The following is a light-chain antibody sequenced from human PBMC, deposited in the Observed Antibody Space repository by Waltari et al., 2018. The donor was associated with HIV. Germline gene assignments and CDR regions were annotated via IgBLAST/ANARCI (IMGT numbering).Light chain of an antibody. J-gene: IGLJ2*01. CDR3: CSEVSNVI. Sequence: QSVLTPTASLFAFPGQSITISRPRTRLDVAPYKLVSWYQQHPGNAPKLMIYEVSKRPSVVSERFSGSKSGDTASLTISGLQAEDEADYYCCSEVSNVIFGGGTMLTVL. CDR2: EVS. V-gene: IGLV2-23*02. CDR1: RLDVAPYKL.